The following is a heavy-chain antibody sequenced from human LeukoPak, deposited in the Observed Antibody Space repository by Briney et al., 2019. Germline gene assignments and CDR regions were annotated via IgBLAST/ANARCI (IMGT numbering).Heavy chain of an antibody. V-gene: IGHV3-21*06. CDR1: GFTSRSFS. Sequence: PGGSLRLSCAASGFTSRSFSMNWVPQAPGKGLGWVSSINSSSSYIYYADSVKGRFTISRDNAKNSLYLQMNSLRAEDTAVYYCAAVVVAAASHWGQGTLVTVSS. J-gene: IGHJ4*02. CDR2: INSSSSYI. CDR3: AAVVVAAASH. D-gene: IGHD2-15*01.